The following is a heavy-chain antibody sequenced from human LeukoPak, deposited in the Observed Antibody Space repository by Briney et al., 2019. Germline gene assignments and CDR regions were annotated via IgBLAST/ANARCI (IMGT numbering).Heavy chain of an antibody. CDR2: INPNSGGT. J-gene: IGHJ4*02. D-gene: IGHD2-2*01. V-gene: IGHV1-2*02. Sequence: ASVKVSCKASGYTFTGYYMHWVRQAPGQGLEWMGWINPNSGGTNYAQKFQGRVTMTRDTSISTAYMELSRLRSDDTAVYYCAGTAWGYCSSTSCHSFDYWGQGTLVTVSS. CDR3: AGTAWGYCSSTSCHSFDY. CDR1: GYTFTGYY.